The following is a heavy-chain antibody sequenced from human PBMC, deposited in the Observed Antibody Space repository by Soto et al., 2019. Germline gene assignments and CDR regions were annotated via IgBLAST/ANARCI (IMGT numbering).Heavy chain of an antibody. CDR2: ISGSGGST. CDR3: AKQIAAVGGN. CDR1: GFTFSSYA. J-gene: IGHJ4*02. V-gene: IGHV3-23*01. Sequence: EVQLLESGGGLVQPGRSLRLSCAASGFTFSSYAMSWVRQAPGKGLEWVSAISGSGGSTYYADSVKGRFTISRDNSKNTLYLQMNSMRAEETAVYYCAKQIAAVGGNWGQGTLVTVSS. D-gene: IGHD6-13*01.